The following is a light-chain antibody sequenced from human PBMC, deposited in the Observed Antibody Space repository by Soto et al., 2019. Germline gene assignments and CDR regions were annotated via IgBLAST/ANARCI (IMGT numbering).Light chain of an antibody. CDR2: DAS. J-gene: IGKJ1*01. V-gene: IGKV3-20*01. CDR3: HQYGSSPWT. Sequence: EIVLTQTPGTLSLSPGERATLPCRASQSVRNNYLAWYQQKPGQAPRLLIYDASNRATGIPARFSGSGSETDFTLTITRLESEDFAVYSCHQYGSSPWTFGQGTKVDI. CDR1: QSVRNNY.